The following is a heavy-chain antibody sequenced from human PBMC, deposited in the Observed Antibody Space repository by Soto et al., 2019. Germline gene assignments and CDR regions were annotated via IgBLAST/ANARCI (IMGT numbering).Heavy chain of an antibody. J-gene: IGHJ4*02. D-gene: IGHD4-17*01. V-gene: IGHV3-33*01. CDR1: GFTFSSYG. Sequence: GGSLRLSCAASGFTFSSYGMHWVRQAPGKGLEWVAVIWYDGSNKYYADSVKGRFTISRDNSKNTLYLQMNSLRAEDTAVYYCARAQGGGDYAFGYFDYWGQGTLVTVSS. CDR2: IWYDGSNK. CDR3: ARAQGGGDYAFGYFDY.